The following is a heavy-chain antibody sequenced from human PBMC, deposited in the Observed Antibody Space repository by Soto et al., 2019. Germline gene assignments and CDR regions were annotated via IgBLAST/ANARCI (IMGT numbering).Heavy chain of an antibody. CDR2: LSYSGSST. J-gene: IGHJ4*02. CDR1: GFTFSSYA. Sequence: EVQLLESGGGLVQPGGSLRLSCAASGFTFSSYAMSWVRRAPGKGLEWVSGLSYSGSSTYYADSVKGRFTISRDKSKNTLYLKRDSLRAEDTAVYYCAKEAPDGSGRWGFDYWGQGTLVTVSS. CDR3: AKEAPDGSGRWGFDY. D-gene: IGHD3-22*01. V-gene: IGHV3-23*01.